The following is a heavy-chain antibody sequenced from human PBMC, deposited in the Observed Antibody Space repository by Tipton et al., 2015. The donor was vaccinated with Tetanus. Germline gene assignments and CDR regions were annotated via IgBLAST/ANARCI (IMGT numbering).Heavy chain of an antibody. J-gene: IGHJ1*01. D-gene: IGHD1-26*01. Sequence: TLSLTCTVSGGSITNYYWSWVRQSPGKGLEWIGYVYYRGGTIASPSLKSRVTISVDTSKNQFSLKLSSVTAADTAVYYCARLIVGATTSEYFQHWGQGTLVTVSS. V-gene: IGHV4-59*08. CDR2: VYYRGGT. CDR3: ARLIVGATTSEYFQH. CDR1: GGSITNYY.